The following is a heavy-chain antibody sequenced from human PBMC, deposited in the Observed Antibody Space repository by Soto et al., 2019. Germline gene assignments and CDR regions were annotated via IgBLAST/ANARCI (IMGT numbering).Heavy chain of an antibody. J-gene: IGHJ5*02. CDR1: GGTFSSYA. Sequence: GASVKVSCKASGGTFSSYAISWVRQAPGQGLEWMGGIIPIFGTANYAQKFQGRVTITADESTSTAYMELSSLRSEDTAVYYCATEWVQQLVPGVNWFDPWGQGTLVTVSS. CDR2: IIPIFGTA. D-gene: IGHD6-6*01. CDR3: ATEWVQQLVPGVNWFDP. V-gene: IGHV1-69*13.